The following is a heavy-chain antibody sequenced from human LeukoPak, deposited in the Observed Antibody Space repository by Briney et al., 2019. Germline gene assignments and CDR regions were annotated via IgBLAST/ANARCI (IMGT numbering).Heavy chain of an antibody. V-gene: IGHV1-69*04. CDR1: GGTFSSYA. J-gene: IGHJ3*02. Sequence: SVKVSCKASGGTFSSYAISWVRQAPGQGLEWMGRIIPILGIANYAQKFQGRVTITADKSTSTAYMELSSLRSEDTAVYYCARESPGYYDILTGSIKYAFDIWGQGTMVTVSS. D-gene: IGHD3-9*01. CDR3: ARESPGYYDILTGSIKYAFDI. CDR2: IIPILGIA.